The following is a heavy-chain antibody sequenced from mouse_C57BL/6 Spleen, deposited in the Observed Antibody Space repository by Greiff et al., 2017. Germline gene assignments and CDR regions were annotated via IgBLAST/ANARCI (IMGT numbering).Heavy chain of an antibody. Sequence: VQLVESGPELVKPGASVKISCKASGYAFSSSWMNWVKQRPGKGLEWIGRIYPGDGDTNYNGKFKGKATLTADKSSSKAYMQLSSLTSEDSAVYFCSSHYYGSSYPLCYWGQGTTLTVSS. CDR1: GYAFSSSW. CDR2: IYPGDGDT. J-gene: IGHJ2*01. D-gene: IGHD1-1*01. CDR3: SSHYYGSSYPLCY. V-gene: IGHV1-82*01.